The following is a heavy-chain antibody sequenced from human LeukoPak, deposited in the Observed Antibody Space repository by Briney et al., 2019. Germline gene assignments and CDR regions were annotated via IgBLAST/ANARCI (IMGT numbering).Heavy chain of an antibody. J-gene: IGHJ1*01. CDR2: INPNSGGT. V-gene: IGHV1-2*02. CDR1: GYTFTGYY. D-gene: IGHD6-19*01. CDR3: ARDLDSSGWSHFQH. Sequence: ASVRVSCKASGYTFTGYYMHWVRQAPGQGLEWMGWINPNSGGTNYAQKFQGRVTMTRDTSISTVYMELSKLRSDDTAVYYCARDLDSSGWSHFQHWGQGTLVTVPS.